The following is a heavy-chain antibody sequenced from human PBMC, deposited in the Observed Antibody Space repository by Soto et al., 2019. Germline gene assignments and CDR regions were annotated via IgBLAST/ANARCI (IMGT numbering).Heavy chain of an antibody. J-gene: IGHJ5*02. D-gene: IGHD2-2*01. V-gene: IGHV3-23*01. Sequence: GGSLRLSCAASGFTFSSYAMSWVRQAPGKGLEWVSAISGSGGSTYYADSVKGRFTISRDNSKNTLYLQMNSLRAEDTAVYYCAKDPQGVVPAAEANWFDPWGQGTLVTVSS. CDR1: GFTFSSYA. CDR2: ISGSGGST. CDR3: AKDPQGVVPAAEANWFDP.